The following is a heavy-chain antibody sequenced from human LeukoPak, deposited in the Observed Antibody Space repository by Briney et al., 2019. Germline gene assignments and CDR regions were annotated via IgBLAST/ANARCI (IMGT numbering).Heavy chain of an antibody. CDR1: GFTFSSYS. J-gene: IGHJ5*02. Sequence: PGGSLRLSCAASGFTFSSYSMNWVRQAPGKGLEWVSSISSSSSYIYYADSVKGRFTISRDNAKNSLYLQMNSLRAEDTAVYYCARDLGHIVVVPAATPLIPWGQGTLVTVSS. CDR3: ARDLGHIVVVPAATPLIP. D-gene: IGHD2-2*01. CDR2: ISSSSSYI. V-gene: IGHV3-21*01.